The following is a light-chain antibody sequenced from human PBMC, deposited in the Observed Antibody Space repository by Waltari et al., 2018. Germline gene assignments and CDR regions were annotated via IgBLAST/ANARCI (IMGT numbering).Light chain of an antibody. Sequence: DIQMTQSPSTLSATVGDRVTITCRASQGIGRWLAWYQLKPGKAPKLLISQASTSESGVPSRFSGSGSGTEFTLTIINLQPDDFATYYCQHYDTYPWTFGLGTKVDIK. J-gene: IGKJ1*01. CDR1: QGIGRW. CDR3: QHYDTYPWT. CDR2: QAS. V-gene: IGKV1-5*03.